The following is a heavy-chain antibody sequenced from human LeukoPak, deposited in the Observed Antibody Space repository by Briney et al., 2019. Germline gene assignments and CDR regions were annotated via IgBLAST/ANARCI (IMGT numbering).Heavy chain of an antibody. J-gene: IGHJ4*02. CDR1: GYTFATYL. CDR3: ARGHSSGRDYYFDT. CDR2: ISGYSGST. D-gene: IGHD6-19*01. Sequence: ASVKVSCKTSGYTFATYLINWVRQAPGQGLEWMGWISGYSGSTNYAQKLQGRVTMTTDTSTTTAYMELRSLKSDDTAVYYCARGHSSGRDYYFDTWGQGTLVTVSS. V-gene: IGHV1-18*01.